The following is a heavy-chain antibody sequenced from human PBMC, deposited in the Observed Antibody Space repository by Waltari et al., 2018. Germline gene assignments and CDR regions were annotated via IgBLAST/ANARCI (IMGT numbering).Heavy chain of an antibody. CDR2: TYPSGSA. D-gene: IGHD2-21*02. CDR3: ARLSPYTSSGDFFDP. Sequence: QVQLQESGPRLVKPSETLSLTCSVSGFPIGSEYYCAWVRQSPGEGLVWIGSTYPSGSADYNPSLKGRVTISVDTSKNQFSLKLTSVTVADSGVYYCARLSPYTSSGDFFDPWGQGALVTVSS. CDR1: GFPIGSEYY. V-gene: IGHV4-38-2*01. J-gene: IGHJ5*02.